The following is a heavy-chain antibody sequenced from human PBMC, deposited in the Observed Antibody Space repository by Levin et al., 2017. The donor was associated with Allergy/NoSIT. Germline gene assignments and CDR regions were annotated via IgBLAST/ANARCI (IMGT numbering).Heavy chain of an antibody. D-gene: IGHD3-22*01. V-gene: IGHV3-21*01. J-gene: IGHJ3*02. Sequence: PGESLKISCAASGFTFSSYSMNWVRQAPGKGLEWVSSISSSSSYIYYADSVKGRFTISRDNAKNSLYLQMNSLRAEDTAVYYCARADSSGYGAFDIWGQGTMVTVSS. CDR1: GFTFSSYS. CDR3: ARADSSGYGAFDI. CDR2: ISSSSSYI.